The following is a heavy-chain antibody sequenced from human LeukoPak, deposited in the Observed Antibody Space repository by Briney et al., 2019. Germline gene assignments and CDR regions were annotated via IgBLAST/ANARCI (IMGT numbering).Heavy chain of an antibody. J-gene: IGHJ4*02. CDR2: ISGSGGST. CDR3: ATGGWLVENGY. D-gene: IGHD6-19*01. Sequence: GGSLRLSCAASGFTFSSYAMSWVRLAPGKGLEWVSAISGSGGSTYYADSVKGRFTISRDNSKNTLYLQMNSLRAEDTAVYYCATGGWLVENGYWGQGTLVTVSS. CDR1: GFTFSSYA. V-gene: IGHV3-23*01.